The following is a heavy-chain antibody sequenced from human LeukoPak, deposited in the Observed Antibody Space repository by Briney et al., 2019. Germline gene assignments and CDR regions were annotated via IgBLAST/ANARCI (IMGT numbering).Heavy chain of an antibody. J-gene: IGHJ4*02. V-gene: IGHV4-39*07. CDR2: IYHSGSA. CDR3: ASEVGATMSH. CDR1: GGSISSSSYY. D-gene: IGHD1-26*01. Sequence: SETLSLTCTVSGGSISSSSYYWGWIRQPPGKGLEWIGSIYHSGSAYYNPSLKSRVTISVDTSKNQFSLKLSSVTAADTAVYYCASEVGATMSHWGQGTLVTVSS.